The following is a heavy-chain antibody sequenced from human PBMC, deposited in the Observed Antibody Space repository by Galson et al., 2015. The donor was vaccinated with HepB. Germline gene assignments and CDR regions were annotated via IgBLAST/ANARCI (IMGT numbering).Heavy chain of an antibody. V-gene: IGHV4-59*01. D-gene: IGHD2/OR15-2a*01. CDR3: AREEYTGFYFFDY. CDR1: GGSISSYY. CDR2: IYYSGST. Sequence: ETLSLTCTVSGGSISSYYWSWIRQPPGKGLEWIGYIYYSGSTNYNPSLKSRVTISVDTSKNQFSLKLSSVTAADTAVYYRAREEYTGFYFFDYWGQGTLVTVSS. J-gene: IGHJ4*02.